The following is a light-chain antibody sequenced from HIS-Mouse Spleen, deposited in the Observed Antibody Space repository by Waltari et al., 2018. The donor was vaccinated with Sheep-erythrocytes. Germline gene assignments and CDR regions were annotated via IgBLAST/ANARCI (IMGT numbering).Light chain of an antibody. J-gene: IGLJ2*01. V-gene: IGLV3-1*01. CDR3: QAWDSSTAVV. Sequence: SYELTQPPSVSVSPGQTASITCSGDKLGDKYACWYQQKPGQSPVLVIYQDSKRPSGIPLLFSGSNSGNTAPLTFSGSQAMDEADYYCQAWDSSTAVVFGGGTKLTVL. CDR1: KLGDKY. CDR2: QDS.